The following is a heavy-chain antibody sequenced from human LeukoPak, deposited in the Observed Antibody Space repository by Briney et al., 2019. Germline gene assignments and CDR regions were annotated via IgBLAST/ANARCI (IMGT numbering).Heavy chain of an antibody. D-gene: IGHD5-12*01. CDR1: GFTFSSYA. J-gene: IGHJ4*02. Sequence: GGSLRLSCAASGFTFSSYAMSWVRQAPGKGLEWVSVISGSGGTTYYADSVKGRFTISRDSSKNTLYLQMNSLRAGDTAVYYCAKDTSLDIARVFDSWGQGTLVAVSS. V-gene: IGHV3-23*01. CDR3: AKDTSLDIARVFDS. CDR2: ISGSGGTT.